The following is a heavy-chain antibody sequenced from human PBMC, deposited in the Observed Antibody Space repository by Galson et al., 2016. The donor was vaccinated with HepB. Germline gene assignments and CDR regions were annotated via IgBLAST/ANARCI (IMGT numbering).Heavy chain of an antibody. Sequence: ETLSLTCTVSGGSISSSSHYWGWIRQPPGKGLEWIGEINHSGSTNYNPSLKSRVTISIDTSRKQFSLKLTSVTAADTAVYYCARVTVWGSGSYYLGYWGQGTLVTVSS. CDR3: ARVTVWGSGSYYLGY. J-gene: IGHJ4*02. D-gene: IGHD3-10*01. CDR2: INHSGST. V-gene: IGHV4-39*07. CDR1: GGSISSSSHY.